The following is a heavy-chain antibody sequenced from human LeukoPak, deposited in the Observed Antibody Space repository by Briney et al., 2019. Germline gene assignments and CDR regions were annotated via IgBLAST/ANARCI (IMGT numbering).Heavy chain of an antibody. Sequence: GASVKVSCKASGYTFTSYGISWVRQAPGQGLERMGWISAYNGNTNYAQKLQGRVTMTTDTSTSTVYMELRSLRSDDTAVYYCRTDGETREIEKIVMGGGTFDYWGQGTLVTVSS. V-gene: IGHV1-18*01. CDR1: GYTFTSYG. J-gene: IGHJ4*02. D-gene: IGHD3-16*02. CDR2: ISAYNGNT. CDR3: RTDGETREIEKIVMGGGTFDY.